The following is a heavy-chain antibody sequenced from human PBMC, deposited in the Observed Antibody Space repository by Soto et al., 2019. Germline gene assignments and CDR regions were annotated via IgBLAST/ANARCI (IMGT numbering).Heavy chain of an antibody. CDR2: ISGSGGST. V-gene: IGHV3-23*01. CDR1: GFTFSSYA. CDR3: AKEALYSSSWYGGRITGGMDV. Sequence: EVQLSESGGGLVQPGGSLRLSCAASGFTFSSYAMSWVRQAPGKGLEWVSAISGSGGSTYYADSVKGRFTISRDNSKNTLYLQMNSLRAEDTAVYYCAKEALYSSSWYGGRITGGMDVWGQGTTVTVSS. D-gene: IGHD6-13*01. J-gene: IGHJ6*02.